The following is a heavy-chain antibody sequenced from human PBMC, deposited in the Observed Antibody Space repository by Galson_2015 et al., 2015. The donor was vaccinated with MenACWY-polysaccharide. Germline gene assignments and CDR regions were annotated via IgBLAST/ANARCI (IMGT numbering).Heavy chain of an antibody. Sequence: TLSLTCAVSGYSISSSNWWGWIRQPPGKGLEWIGYIYYSGSTYYNPSLKSRVTMSVDTSKNQFSLKLSSVTAVDTAVYYCARTDSGTVTKGYYYYGMDVWGQGTTVTVSS. CDR3: ARTDSGTVTKGYYYYGMDV. CDR2: IYYSGST. V-gene: IGHV4-28*01. CDR1: GYSISSSNW. J-gene: IGHJ6*02. D-gene: IGHD4-17*01.